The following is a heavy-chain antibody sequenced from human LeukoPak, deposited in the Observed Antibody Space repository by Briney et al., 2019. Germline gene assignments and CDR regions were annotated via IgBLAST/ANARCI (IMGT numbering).Heavy chain of an antibody. V-gene: IGHV3-21*01. D-gene: IGHD1-26*01. CDR2: ISGSSSYI. J-gene: IGHJ4*02. CDR3: ARDLLGWELHYFDY. Sequence: GGSLRLSCAASGFTFSSYGMHWVRQAPGKGLEWVSSISGSSSYIYYADSVKGRFSISRDNAKNSLYLQMNSLRAEDTAVYYCARDLLGWELHYFDYWGQGTLVTVSS. CDR1: GFTFSSYG.